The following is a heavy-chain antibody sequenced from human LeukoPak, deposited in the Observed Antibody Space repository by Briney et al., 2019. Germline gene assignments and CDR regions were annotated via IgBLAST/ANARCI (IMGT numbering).Heavy chain of an antibody. CDR3: ARGRGRVVVAATRRLYGMDV. CDR2: INHSGST. J-gene: IGHJ6*02. V-gene: IGHV4-34*01. CDR1: GGSFSGYY. D-gene: IGHD2-15*01. Sequence: SETLPLTCAVYGGSFSGYYWSWIRQPPGKGLEWIGEINHSGSTNYDPSLKSRVTISVDTSKNQFSLKLSSVTAADTAVYYCARGRGRVVVAATRRLYGMDVWGQGTTVTVSS.